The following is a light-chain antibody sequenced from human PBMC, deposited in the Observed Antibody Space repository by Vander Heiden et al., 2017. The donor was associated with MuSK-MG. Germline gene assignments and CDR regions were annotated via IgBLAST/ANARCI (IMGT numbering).Light chain of an antibody. Sequence: SYVLTQPPSVSVAPGQTARITCGGNNIGSKSVHWYQQKPGQDPVMVVDDDIDRPSGIPERFSGANYGNTAPLNRSRVEEGDEADEYWSVWDTSSDHPGYVFGTGTKVTVL. V-gene: IGLV3-21*02. CDR2: DDI. J-gene: IGLJ1*01. CDR1: NIGSKS. CDR3: SVWDTSSDHPGYV.